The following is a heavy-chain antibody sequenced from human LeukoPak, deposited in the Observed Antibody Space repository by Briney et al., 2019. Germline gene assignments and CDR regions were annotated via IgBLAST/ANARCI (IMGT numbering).Heavy chain of an antibody. D-gene: IGHD6-25*01. J-gene: IGHJ4*02. Sequence: SETLSLTFCVSGGSIISTNWWSWVRQPPGQGLEWIGEISLAGQTNYNPSLNFPVTMSLYKSSIHLSLHLTSVTAADTATYFCSRESGPFCPFGYWGQGTLVIVSS. CDR3: SRESGPFCPFGY. CDR2: ISLAGQT. V-gene: IGHV4-4*02. CDR1: GGSIISTNW.